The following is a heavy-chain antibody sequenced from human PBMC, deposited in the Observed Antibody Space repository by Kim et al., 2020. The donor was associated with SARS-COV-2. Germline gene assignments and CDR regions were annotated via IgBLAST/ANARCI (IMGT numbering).Heavy chain of an antibody. CDR3: AREGYASGTIGDFDY. V-gene: IGHV3-30*04. J-gene: IGHJ4*02. D-gene: IGHD3-16*01. Sequence: GGSLRLSCLASGFTFSTYAMTWVRQAPGKGLEWVAVTSSDGNVIYYADSVKGRFTISRANSKNTLYLQMNSLSAEDTAMYYCAREGYASGTIGDFDYWGQGTLVTVSS. CDR1: GFTFSTYA. CDR2: TSSDGNVI.